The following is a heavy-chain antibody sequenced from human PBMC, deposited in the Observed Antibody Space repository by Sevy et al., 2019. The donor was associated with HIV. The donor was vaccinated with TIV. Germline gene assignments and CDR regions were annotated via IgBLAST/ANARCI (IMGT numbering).Heavy chain of an antibody. V-gene: IGHV3-43D*03. CDR1: GFTFDDYA. CDR3: AKDMHSDYYYYGMDV. J-gene: IGHJ6*02. D-gene: IGHD4-4*01. Sequence: GGFLRLSCAASGFTFDDYAMHWVRQAPGKGLEWVSLISWDGGSTYYADSVKGRFTISRDNSKNSLYLQMNSLRAEDAALYYCAKDMHSDYYYYGMDVWGQGTTVTVSS. CDR2: ISWDGGST.